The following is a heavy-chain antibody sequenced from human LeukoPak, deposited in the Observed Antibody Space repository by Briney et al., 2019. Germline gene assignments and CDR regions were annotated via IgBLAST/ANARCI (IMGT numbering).Heavy chain of an antibody. J-gene: IGHJ4*02. D-gene: IGHD3-3*01. CDR3: ASVSGIGVVNDFDY. CDR2: ISAYNGNT. CDR1: GYTFTSYG. V-gene: IGHV1-18*01. Sequence: ASVKVSCKASGYTFTSYGISWVRQAPGQGLEWMGWISAYNGNTNYAQKLQGRVTMTTDTSTSTAYMELRSLRSDDTAVYYCASVSGIGVVNDFDYWGQGTLVTVSS.